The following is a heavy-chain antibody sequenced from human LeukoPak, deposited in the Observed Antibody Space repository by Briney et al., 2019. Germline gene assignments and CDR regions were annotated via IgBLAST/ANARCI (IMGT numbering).Heavy chain of an antibody. V-gene: IGHV3-23*01. CDR2: ITGSGGST. CDR1: GFTVSSDY. J-gene: IGHJ2*01. D-gene: IGHD5/OR15-5a*01. Sequence: GGSLRLSCTASGFTVSSDYMSWVRQAPGKGLEWVSGITGSGGSTDYADSVNGRFTISRDNSKNTLYLQMNSLRAEDTAVYYCAKCVSGFWYFDLWGRGTLVTVSS. CDR3: AKCVSGFWYFDL.